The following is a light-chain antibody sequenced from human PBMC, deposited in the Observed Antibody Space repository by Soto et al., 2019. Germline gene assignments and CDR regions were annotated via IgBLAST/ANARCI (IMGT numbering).Light chain of an antibody. V-gene: IGKV1-27*01. CDR3: QKYNSAPHT. Sequence: DIQMTQSPSSLSASVGDRVTITCRTSQDISNYLAWYQQKPGKVPKLLIYAASTLQSGVPSWFSGGGSGTDFSLTISSLQPEYVATYYCQKYNSAPHTFGGGTKVEIQ. CDR1: QDISNY. CDR2: AAS. J-gene: IGKJ4*01.